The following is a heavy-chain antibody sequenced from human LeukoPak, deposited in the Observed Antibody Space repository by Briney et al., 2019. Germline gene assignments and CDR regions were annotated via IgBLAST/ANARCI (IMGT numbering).Heavy chain of an antibody. Sequence: GGSLRLSCAASQFTFDYHDMSWVRQAPGKGLEWVANINQDGSVKYYVDSVKGRFTISRGNAKNSLYLQMNSLRAEDTAVYYCARKGLPDYWGQGTLVTVSS. V-gene: IGHV3-7*01. D-gene: IGHD4-11*01. J-gene: IGHJ4*02. CDR1: QFTFDYHD. CDR3: ARKGLPDY. CDR2: INQDGSVK.